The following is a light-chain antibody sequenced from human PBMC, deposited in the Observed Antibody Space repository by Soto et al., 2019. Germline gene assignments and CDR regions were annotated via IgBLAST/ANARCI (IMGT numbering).Light chain of an antibody. Sequence: EIVLTQSPGTLSMSPGERATLSCRASQSISSSYLAWYQQKPGQAPRLLIYGAFSRATDIPDRFSGSASGTDFTLTISRLEPEDFALDYCQQYGDSLYTFGQGTKLEIK. CDR1: QSISSSY. CDR3: QQYGDSLYT. CDR2: GAF. J-gene: IGKJ2*01. V-gene: IGKV3-20*01.